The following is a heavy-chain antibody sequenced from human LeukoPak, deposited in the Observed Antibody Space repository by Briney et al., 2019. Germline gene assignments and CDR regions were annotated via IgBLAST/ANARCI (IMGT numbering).Heavy chain of an antibody. J-gene: IGHJ4*02. CDR2: IIPIFGIA. CDR3: AREMATTRTDFDY. D-gene: IGHD5-24*01. V-gene: IGHV1-69*04. CDR1: GGTFSSYA. Sequence: SVKVSCKASGGTFSSYAISWVRQAPRHGLEWMGRIIPIFGIAHYAQKFQGRVTITPDTSTSTAYMELSSLRSEDTAVYYCAREMATTRTDFDYWGEGTLVTVSS.